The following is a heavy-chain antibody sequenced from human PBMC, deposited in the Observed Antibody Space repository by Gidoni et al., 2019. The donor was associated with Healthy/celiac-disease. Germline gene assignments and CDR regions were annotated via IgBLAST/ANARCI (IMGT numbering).Heavy chain of an antibody. D-gene: IGHD1-26*01. CDR1: GFTFSDYY. J-gene: IGHJ6*02. Sequence: QVQLVESGGGLVKPGGSLRLSWAASGFTFSDYYMSWIRRAPGKGLEWVSSMSSSSSYTNDADSVKGRVTISRDNAKNSLYLQMNSLRAEDTAVYYCAREKSGSYSYYYYYYGMDVWGQGTTVTVSS. CDR3: AREKSGSYSYYYYYYGMDV. V-gene: IGHV3-11*06. CDR2: MSSSSSYT.